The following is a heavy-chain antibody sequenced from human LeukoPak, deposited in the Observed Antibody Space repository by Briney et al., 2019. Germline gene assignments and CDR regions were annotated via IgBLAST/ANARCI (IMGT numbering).Heavy chain of an antibody. CDR1: GFTFSSYS. D-gene: IGHD6-13*01. CDR3: ARDPASSSSWYVGWFDP. CDR2: ISSSSSCI. V-gene: IGHV3-21*01. Sequence: AGGSLRLSCAASGFTFSSYSMNWVRQAPGKGLEWVSSISSSSSCIYYADSVKGRFTISRDNAKNSLYLQMNSLRAEDTAVYYCARDPASSSSWYVGWFDPWGQGTLVTVSS. J-gene: IGHJ5*02.